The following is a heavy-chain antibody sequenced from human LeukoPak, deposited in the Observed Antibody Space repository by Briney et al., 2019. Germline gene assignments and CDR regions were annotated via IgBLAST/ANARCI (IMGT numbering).Heavy chain of an antibody. D-gene: IGHD4-17*01. Sequence: GGSLRLSCAASGFTFSSYAMSWVRQAPGKGLEWGSVIGTPDGNTHYADSVRGRFTISRDNSRSMLYLQMNSLRAEDTAVYYCAKYAPSTTMPTRCFDYWGQGTLVTVSS. CDR2: IGTPDGNT. J-gene: IGHJ4*02. V-gene: IGHV3-23*01. CDR1: GFTFSSYA. CDR3: AKYAPSTTMPTRCFDY.